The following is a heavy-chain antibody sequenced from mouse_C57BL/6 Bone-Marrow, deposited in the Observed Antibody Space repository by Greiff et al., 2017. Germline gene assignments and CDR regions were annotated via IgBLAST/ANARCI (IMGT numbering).Heavy chain of an antibody. Sequence: QVQLKQSGPELVKPGASVKISCKASGYAFSSSWMNWVKQRPGKGLEWIGRIYPGDGDTNYNGKFKGKATLTADKSSSTAYMQLSSLTSEDSAVYFCAYGNGCAYWGQGTLVTVSA. CDR1: GYAFSSSW. V-gene: IGHV1-82*01. CDR2: IYPGDGDT. D-gene: IGHD2-1*01. CDR3: AYGNGCAY. J-gene: IGHJ3*01.